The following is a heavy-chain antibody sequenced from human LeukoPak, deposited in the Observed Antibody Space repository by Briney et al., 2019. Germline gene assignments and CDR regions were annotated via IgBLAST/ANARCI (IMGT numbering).Heavy chain of an antibody. CDR2: IYYSGST. Sequence: PSETLSLTCSVSDGSFSSYAGNWIRNPPGRGLECIGYIYYSGSTIYNPSLRSRVTISVDTSKNQFSLKLTSVTAADTAVYHCVRLQPNTGEWAFDIWGQGTMGSVSS. V-gene: IGHV4-59*08. CDR3: VRLQPNTGEWAFDI. CDR1: DGSFSSYA. D-gene: IGHD1-1*01. J-gene: IGHJ3*02.